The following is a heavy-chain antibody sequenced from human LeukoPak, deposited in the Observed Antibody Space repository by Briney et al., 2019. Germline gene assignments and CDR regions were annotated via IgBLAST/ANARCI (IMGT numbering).Heavy chain of an antibody. CDR3: ASDSPYYGMDV. V-gene: IGHV3-74*01. CDR1: GFPFSSYW. CDR2: INSDGSAT. Sequence: GGSLRLSCAASGFPFSSYWMHWVRHAPGKGLLWVSRINSDGSATIYADSVRGRFTISRDNAKNTLYLQMSGLRVEDTAVYHCASDSPYYGMDVWGQGTTVTVSS. J-gene: IGHJ6*02.